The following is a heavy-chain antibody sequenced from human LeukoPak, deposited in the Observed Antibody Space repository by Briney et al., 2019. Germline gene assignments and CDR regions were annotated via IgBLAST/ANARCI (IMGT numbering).Heavy chain of an antibody. J-gene: IGHJ4*02. CDR2: VYPRDSDT. CDR3: ARPGERSRRDWNLDQ. CDR1: GYSFSNYW. D-gene: IGHD1-1*01. V-gene: IGHV5-51*01. Sequence: GESLKISCKASGYSFSNYWIGWVRQVPGKDLEWMGIVYPRDSDTRYSPSFQGQVTISADKSISTAYLQWSSLKASDTAVYYCARPGERSRRDWNLDQWGQGTLVTVSS.